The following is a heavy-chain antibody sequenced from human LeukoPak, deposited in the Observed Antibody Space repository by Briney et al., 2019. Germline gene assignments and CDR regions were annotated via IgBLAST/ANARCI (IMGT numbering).Heavy chain of an antibody. CDR1: GGSFSGYY. CDR2: INHSGST. D-gene: IGHD3-22*01. Sequence: SDTLSLTCAVYGGSFSGYYWSWIRQPPGKGLEWIGEINHSGSTNYNPSLKSRVTISVDTSKNQFSLKLSSVTAADTAVYYCARRDSSGYYPAYFDYWGQGTLVTVSS. CDR3: ARRDSSGYYPAYFDY. V-gene: IGHV4-34*01. J-gene: IGHJ4*02.